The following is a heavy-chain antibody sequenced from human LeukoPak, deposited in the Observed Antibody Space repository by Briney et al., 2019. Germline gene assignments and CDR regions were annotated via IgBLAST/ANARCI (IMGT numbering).Heavy chain of an antibody. J-gene: IGHJ4*02. CDR2: VSGSGVNT. CDR3: SKGRGSTLTNIDF. Sequence: GGSLRLSCAASGFAFSSFAMSCVRQSPGKGLGWVSSVSGSGVNTYYAGSVRCPFTVSRDNFKHNLYLQMNSVTVEDTAFYYCSKGRGSTLTNIDFWGQGALVTVSS. D-gene: IGHD4-11*01. V-gene: IGHV3-23*01. CDR1: GFAFSSFA.